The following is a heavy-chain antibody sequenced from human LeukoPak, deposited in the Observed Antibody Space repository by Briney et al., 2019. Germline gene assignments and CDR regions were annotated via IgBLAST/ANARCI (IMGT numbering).Heavy chain of an antibody. CDR3: ARGALGFCGMDV. CDR1: GYTFTSYD. CDR2: MNPNSGNT. J-gene: IGHJ6*02. Sequence: ASVKVSCKASGYTFTSYDINWVRQATGQGLEWMGWMNPNSGNTGYAQKFQGRVTMTRNTSISTAYMELSSLRSEDTAVYYCARGALGFCGMDVWGQGTTVTVSS. V-gene: IGHV1-8*01. D-gene: IGHD2/OR15-2a*01.